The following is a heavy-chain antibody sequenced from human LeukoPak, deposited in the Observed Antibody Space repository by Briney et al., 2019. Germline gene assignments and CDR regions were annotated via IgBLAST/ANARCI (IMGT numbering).Heavy chain of an antibody. CDR1: GGSISSSRYY. CDR2: IYYSGST. CDR3: ARYDSSGYYLGKVDY. D-gene: IGHD3-22*01. J-gene: IGHJ4*02. Sequence: SETLSLTCTVSGGSISSSRYYWGWIRQPPGKGPEWIGSIYYSGSTYYNPSLKSRVTISVDTSKNQFSLKLSSVTAADTAVYYCARYDSSGYYLGKVDYWGQGTLVTVSS. V-gene: IGHV4-39*01.